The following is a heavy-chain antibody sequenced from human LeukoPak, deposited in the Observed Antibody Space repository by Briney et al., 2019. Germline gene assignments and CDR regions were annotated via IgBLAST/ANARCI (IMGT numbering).Heavy chain of an antibody. Sequence: SETLSLTCTVSGGSISSSSYYWGWIRQPPGKGLEWIGSIYYSGSTYYNPSLKSRVTISVDTSKNQFSLKLSSVTAADTAVYYCARDRGVAGTDYWGQGTLVTVSS. CDR2: IYYSGST. V-gene: IGHV4-39*07. D-gene: IGHD6-19*01. J-gene: IGHJ4*02. CDR1: GGSISSSSYY. CDR3: ARDRGVAGTDY.